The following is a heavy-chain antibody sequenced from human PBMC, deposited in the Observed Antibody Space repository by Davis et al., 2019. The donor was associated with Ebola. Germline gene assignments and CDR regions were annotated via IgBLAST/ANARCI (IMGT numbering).Heavy chain of an antibody. Sequence: SETLSLTCTVSGGSISRYYWSWIRQPPGKGLEWIGYIYYSGSTNYNPSLKSRVTISVDTSKNQFSLKLSSVTAADTAVYYCARRQCSGGSCTLDYWGQGTLVTVSS. V-gene: IGHV4-59*08. J-gene: IGHJ4*02. D-gene: IGHD2-15*01. CDR2: IYYSGST. CDR1: GGSISRYY. CDR3: ARRQCSGGSCTLDY.